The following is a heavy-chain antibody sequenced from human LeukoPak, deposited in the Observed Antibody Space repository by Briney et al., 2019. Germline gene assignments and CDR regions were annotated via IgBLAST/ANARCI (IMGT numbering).Heavy chain of an antibody. J-gene: IGHJ4*02. D-gene: IGHD6-19*01. Sequence: GGSLRLSCAASGFTFSSYAMHWVRQAPGKGLEWVAVISYDGSNKYYADSVKGRFTISRDNSKNTLYLQMNSLRAEDTAVYYCATIRQWLVPYWGQGTLVTVSS. CDR3: ATIRQWLVPY. CDR1: GFTFSSYA. CDR2: ISYDGSNK. V-gene: IGHV3-30-3*01.